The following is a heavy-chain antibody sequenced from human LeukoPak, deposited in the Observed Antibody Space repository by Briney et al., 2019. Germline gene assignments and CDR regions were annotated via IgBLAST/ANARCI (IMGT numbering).Heavy chain of an antibody. D-gene: IGHD2-8*01. Sequence: ASVTVSFTASGYTFSSYGISWVRQAPGQGLEWMGWISAYSDNTNYAQRVQGRVTMTRDTSTSTAYMELRSLRSDDTAVYYCARDLILVYAAAAGNAFDIWGQGTMVTVSS. CDR2: ISAYSDNT. CDR1: GYTFSSYG. J-gene: IGHJ3*02. CDR3: ARDLILVYAAAAGNAFDI. V-gene: IGHV1-18*01.